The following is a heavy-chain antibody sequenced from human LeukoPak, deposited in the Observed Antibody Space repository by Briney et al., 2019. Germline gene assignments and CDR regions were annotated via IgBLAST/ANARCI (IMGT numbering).Heavy chain of an antibody. CDR3: ALSIVVVPAAAYFDY. CDR1: GFTFSSYA. D-gene: IGHD2-2*01. CDR2: ISGSGGST. J-gene: IGHJ4*02. V-gene: IGHV3-23*01. Sequence: GGSLRLSCAASGFTFSSYAMSWVRQAPGKGLEWVSAISGSGGSTYYADSVKGRFTIARDNSKNTLYLQMNSLRAEDTAVYYCALSIVVVPAAAYFDYWGQGTLVTVSS.